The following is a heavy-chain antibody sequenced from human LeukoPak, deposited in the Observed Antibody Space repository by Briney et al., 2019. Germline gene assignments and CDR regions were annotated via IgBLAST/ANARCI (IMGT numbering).Heavy chain of an antibody. J-gene: IGHJ3*02. D-gene: IGHD3-10*01. CDR1: GFIVSSDY. Sequence: GGSLRLSCAASGFIVSSDYMSWVRQAPGKGLEWVSVIYSGGRTYYADSVKGRFTISRDNSRNTLYLQMNSLRAEDTAVYYCARGLGRELDGAFDIWGQGTMVTVSS. V-gene: IGHV3-53*01. CDR3: ARGLGRELDGAFDI. CDR2: IYSGGRT.